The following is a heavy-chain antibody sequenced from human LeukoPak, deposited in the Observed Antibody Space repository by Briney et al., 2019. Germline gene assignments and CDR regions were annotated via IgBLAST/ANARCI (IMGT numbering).Heavy chain of an antibody. D-gene: IGHD2-8*02. CDR3: ARVAVSGPTGWFDS. CDR1: GFALKSYS. CDR2: ISSTSAYI. V-gene: IGHV3-21*01. J-gene: IGHJ5*01. Sequence: GGSLRLSCAGSGFALKSYSLSWVRQAPGKGLEWVSSISSTSAYIYYADSVKGRFTISRDNVDNVVYLQMNSLGAEDTAVYYCARVAVSGPTGWFDSWGQGTQVIVSS.